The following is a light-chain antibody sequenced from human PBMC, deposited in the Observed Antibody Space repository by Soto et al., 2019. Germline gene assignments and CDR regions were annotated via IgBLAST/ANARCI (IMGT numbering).Light chain of an antibody. CDR3: LRYGDSPPAYT. V-gene: IGKV3-20*01. CDR1: QSVSSRN. Sequence: EIVLTQSPGTVSLSPGERATLSCRASQSVSSRNLAWYRQKPGQAPSLLIFGASNRATGIPDRFSGSASETDSTLTISSLEPEDCAGYHCLRYGDSPPAYTFGQRTKLEIK. J-gene: IGKJ2*01. CDR2: GAS.